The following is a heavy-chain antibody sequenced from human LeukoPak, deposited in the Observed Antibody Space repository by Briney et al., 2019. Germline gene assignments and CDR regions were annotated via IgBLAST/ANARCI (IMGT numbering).Heavy chain of an antibody. CDR2: IKQDGSEK. D-gene: IGHD3-3*01. CDR3: ARDRAGYDFWSGYRIHY. Sequence: PGGSLRLSCAASGFTFSSYWMSWVRQAPGKGLEWVANIKQDGSEKYYVDSVKGRFTISRDNAKNSLYLQMNSLRAEDTAVYYCARDRAGYDFWSGYRIHYWGQGTLVTVSS. V-gene: IGHV3-7*01. CDR1: GFTFSSYW. J-gene: IGHJ4*02.